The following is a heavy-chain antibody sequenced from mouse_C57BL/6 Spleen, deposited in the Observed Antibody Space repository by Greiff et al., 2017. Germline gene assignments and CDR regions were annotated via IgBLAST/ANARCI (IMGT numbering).Heavy chain of an antibody. CDR2: IDPSDSYT. CDR1: GYTFTSYW. CDR3: ARNYGSSYNFDY. D-gene: IGHD1-1*01. Sequence: VQLQQPGAELVKPGASVKLSCKASGYTFTSYWMQWVKQRPGQGLEWIGEIDPSDSYTNYTQKFKGKATLTVDTSSSTAYMQLSSLTSEDSAVYYCARNYGSSYNFDYWGQGTTLTVSS. V-gene: IGHV1-50*01. J-gene: IGHJ2*01.